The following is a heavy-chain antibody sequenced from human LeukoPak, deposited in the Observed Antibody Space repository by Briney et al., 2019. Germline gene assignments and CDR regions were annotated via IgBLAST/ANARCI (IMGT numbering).Heavy chain of an antibody. Sequence: PGGSLRLSCAASGFTFSSYEMNWVRQAPGKVLEWVSYISSSGSTIYYADPVKGRFTISRDNAKNSLYLQMNSLRAEDTAVYYCAELGITIIGGVWGKGTTVTISS. V-gene: IGHV3-48*03. J-gene: IGHJ6*04. CDR1: GFTFSSYE. CDR2: ISSSGSTI. CDR3: AELGITIIGGV. D-gene: IGHD3-10*02.